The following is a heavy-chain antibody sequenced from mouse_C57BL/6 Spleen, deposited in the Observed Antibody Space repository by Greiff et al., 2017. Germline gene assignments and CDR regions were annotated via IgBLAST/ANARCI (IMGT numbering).Heavy chain of an antibody. CDR1: GYTFTDYY. CDR2: IYPGSGNT. V-gene: IGHV1-76*01. CDR3: ARGRYLDY. Sequence: QVQLQQSGAELVRPGASVKLSCKASGYTFTDYYINWVKQRPGQGLEWIARIYPGSGNTYYNEKLKGQATLTAEKSSSTAYMQLSSLTSEDSAVYFCARGRYLDYWGKGTTLTVSS. J-gene: IGHJ2*01.